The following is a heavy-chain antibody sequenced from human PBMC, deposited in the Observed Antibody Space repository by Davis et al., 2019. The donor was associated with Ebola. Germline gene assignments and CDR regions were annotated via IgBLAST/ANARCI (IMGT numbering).Heavy chain of an antibody. J-gene: IGHJ4*02. Sequence: AASVKVSCKASGYTFTSYAMHWVRQAPGQRLEWMGWINAGNGNTKYSQKFQGRVTITRDTSASTAYMELSSLRSEDTAVYYCARATFGYNSGWYPDYWGQGTLVTVSS. D-gene: IGHD6-19*01. CDR2: INAGNGNT. CDR1: GYTFTSYA. V-gene: IGHV1-3*01. CDR3: ARATFGYNSGWYPDY.